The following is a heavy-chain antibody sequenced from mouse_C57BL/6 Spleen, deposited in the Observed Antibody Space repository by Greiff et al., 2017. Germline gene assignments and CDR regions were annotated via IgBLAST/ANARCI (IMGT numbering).Heavy chain of an antibody. D-gene: IGHD3-2*02. J-gene: IGHJ4*01. Sequence: QVHVKQSGAELVRPGTSVKVSCKASGYAFTNYLIEWVKQRPGQGLEWIGVINPGSGGTNYNEKFKGKATLTADKSSSTAYMQLSSLTSEDSAVYFCARGGQLRLRLYAMDYWGQGTSVTVSS. CDR2: INPGSGGT. V-gene: IGHV1-54*01. CDR1: GYAFTNYL. CDR3: ARGGQLRLRLYAMDY.